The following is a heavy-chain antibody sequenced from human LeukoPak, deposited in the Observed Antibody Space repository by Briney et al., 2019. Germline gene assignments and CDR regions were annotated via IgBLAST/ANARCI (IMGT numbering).Heavy chain of an antibody. CDR3: AKAKSGSYSGFDY. V-gene: IGHV3-30*02. CDR2: IRYDGSNK. Sequence: WGSLRLSCAASGFTFSSYGMHWVRQAPGKGLEWVAFIRYDGSNKYYADSVKGRFTISRDNSKNTLYLQMNSLRAEDTAVYYCAKAKSGSYSGFDYWGQGTLVTVSS. D-gene: IGHD1-26*01. CDR1: GFTFSSYG. J-gene: IGHJ4*02.